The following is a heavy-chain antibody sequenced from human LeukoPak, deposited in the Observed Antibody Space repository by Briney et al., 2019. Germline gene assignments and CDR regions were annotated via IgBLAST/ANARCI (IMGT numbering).Heavy chain of an antibody. CDR3: AKVKQQLVLDY. CDR2: ISDSGGST. CDR1: GFTFSDYY. Sequence: QPGRSLRLSCAASGFTFSDYYMSWIRQAPGKGLEWVSSISDSGGSTYYADSVKGRFTISRDNSKNTLYLQMNSLRAEDTAVYYCAKVKQQLVLDYWGQGTLVTVSS. V-gene: IGHV3-23*01. D-gene: IGHD6-13*01. J-gene: IGHJ4*02.